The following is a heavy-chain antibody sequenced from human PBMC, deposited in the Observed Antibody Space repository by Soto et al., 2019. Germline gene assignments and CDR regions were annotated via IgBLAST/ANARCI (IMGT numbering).Heavy chain of an antibody. Sequence: QLQLQESGPGLVKPSETLSLTCAVSGGSISGSYYYWGWLRQSPGRGPEWIGSVFYTGFTSYNPSLESRVAGSVDTSKNQFSLKVSAVTAADTAVYYCASSQKGYNWNYFGHWGQGALVTVAS. D-gene: IGHD1-20*01. J-gene: IGHJ4*02. CDR2: VFYTGFT. V-gene: IGHV4-39*01. CDR3: ASSQKGYNWNYFGH. CDR1: GGSISGSYYY.